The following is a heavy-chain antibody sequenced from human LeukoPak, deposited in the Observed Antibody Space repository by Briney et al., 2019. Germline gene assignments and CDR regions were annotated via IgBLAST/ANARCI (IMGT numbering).Heavy chain of an antibody. D-gene: IGHD6-19*01. CDR3: AKDRGSSGWYDWNYFDY. J-gene: IGHJ4*02. CDR2: IRYDGSNK. Sequence: PGGSLRLSCAASGFTFSSYGMHWVRQAPGKGLEWVAFIRYDGSNKYYADSVKGRFTIPRDNSKNTLYLQMNSLRAEDTAVYYCAKDRGSSGWYDWNYFDYWGQGTLVTVSS. V-gene: IGHV3-30*02. CDR1: GFTFSSYG.